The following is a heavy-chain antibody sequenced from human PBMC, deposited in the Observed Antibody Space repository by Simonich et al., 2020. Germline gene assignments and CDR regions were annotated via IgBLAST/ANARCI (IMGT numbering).Heavy chain of an antibody. V-gene: IGHV1-2*02. CDR1: GYTFTGYY. CDR3: ARRGGAG. D-gene: IGHD6-19*01. CDR2: INPNSGGT. Sequence: QVQLVQSGAEVKKPGASVKVSCKASGYTFTGYYMHWGRQAPGQGLEWRGWINPNSGGTNYEQKFQGRVTMTRDTSISTAYMELSRLRSDDTAVYYCARRGGAGWGQGTMVTVSS. J-gene: IGHJ3*01.